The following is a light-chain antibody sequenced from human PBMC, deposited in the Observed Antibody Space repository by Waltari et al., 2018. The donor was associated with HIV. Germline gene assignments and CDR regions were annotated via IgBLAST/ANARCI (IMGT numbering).Light chain of an antibody. CDR3: QQSYSIPPT. J-gene: IGKJ3*01. V-gene: IGKV1-39*01. CDR2: AAS. CDR1: QSISSY. Sequence: DIQMTQSPSSLSASVGDRVTVTCRASQSISSYLNWYQQKPGKATNLLIYAASSFQSGVASRFSGSGSGTDFTLTISSLQPEDFATYYCQQSYSIPPTFGPGTKVDIK.